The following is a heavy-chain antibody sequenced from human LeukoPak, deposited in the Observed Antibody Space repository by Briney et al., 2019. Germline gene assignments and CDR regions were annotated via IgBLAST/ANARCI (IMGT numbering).Heavy chain of an antibody. D-gene: IGHD6-19*01. CDR2: IYHSGST. Sequence: SETLSLTCTVSGYSISSGYYWGWIRQPPGKGLEWIGSIYHSGSTYYNPSLKSRVTISVDTSKNQFSLKLSSVTAADTAVYYCASLSVAGTGWGQGTLVTVSP. V-gene: IGHV4-38-2*02. CDR1: GYSISSGYY. CDR3: ASLSVAGTG. J-gene: IGHJ4*02.